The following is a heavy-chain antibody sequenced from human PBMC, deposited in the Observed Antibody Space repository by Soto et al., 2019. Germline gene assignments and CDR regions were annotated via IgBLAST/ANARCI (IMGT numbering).Heavy chain of an antibody. CDR3: AKFPTDYYGSGSYPPGY. J-gene: IGHJ4*02. CDR1: GFTFSSYA. CDR2: ISGSGGST. D-gene: IGHD3-10*01. Sequence: EVQLLESGGGLVQPGGSPRLSCAASGFTFSSYAMSWVRQAPGKGLEWVSAISGSGGSTYYADSVKGRFTISRDNSKNTLYLQMNSLRAEDTAVYYCAKFPTDYYGSGSYPPGYWGQGTLVTVSS. V-gene: IGHV3-23*01.